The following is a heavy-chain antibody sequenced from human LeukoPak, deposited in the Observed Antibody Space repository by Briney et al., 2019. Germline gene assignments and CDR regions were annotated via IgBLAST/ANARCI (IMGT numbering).Heavy chain of an antibody. CDR1: GGSFSGYY. Sequence: SETLSLTCAVYGGSFSGYYWSWIRQPPGKGLEWIGEINHCGSTNYNPSLKSRVTISVDTSKNQFSLKLSSVTAADTAVYYCARFMFHGSGTGDYWGQGTLVTVSS. D-gene: IGHD3-10*01. J-gene: IGHJ4*02. CDR2: INHCGST. V-gene: IGHV4-34*01. CDR3: ARFMFHGSGTGDY.